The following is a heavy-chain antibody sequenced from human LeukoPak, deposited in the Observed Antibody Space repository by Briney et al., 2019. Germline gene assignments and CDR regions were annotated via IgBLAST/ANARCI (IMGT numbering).Heavy chain of an antibody. CDR3: AREGYCSSTSCYSTREYFQH. D-gene: IGHD2-2*01. CDR2: IIPILGIA. Sequence: SVTVSCKASGGTFISYAISWVRQAPGQGLEWMGRIIPILGIANYAQKFQGRVTMTRDMSTSTVYMELSSLRSEDTAVYYCAREGYCSSTSCYSTREYFQHWGQGTLVTVSS. V-gene: IGHV1-69*04. J-gene: IGHJ1*01. CDR1: GGTFISYA.